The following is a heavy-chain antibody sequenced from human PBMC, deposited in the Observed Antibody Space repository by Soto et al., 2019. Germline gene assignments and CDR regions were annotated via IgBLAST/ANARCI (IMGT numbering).Heavy chain of an antibody. J-gene: IGHJ6*02. D-gene: IGHD1-1*01. V-gene: IGHV1-3*01. Sequence: ASVKVSCKSSGYTFTSYAMHWVRQAPGQRLEWMGWINAGNGNTKYSQKFQGRVTITRDESTRTAYMELSTLSSEDTAVYYCARGTVTGSEYNYYYYGMDVWGQGTTVTVSS. CDR3: ARGTVTGSEYNYYYYGMDV. CDR1: GYTFTSYA. CDR2: INAGNGNT.